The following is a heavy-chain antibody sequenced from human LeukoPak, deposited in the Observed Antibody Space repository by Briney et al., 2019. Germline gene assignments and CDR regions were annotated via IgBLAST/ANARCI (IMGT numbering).Heavy chain of an antibody. Sequence: SETLSLTCAVYGGSFSGYYWSWIRQPPGKGLEWIGSIYYSGSTYYNPSLKSRVTISVDTSKNQFSLKLSSVTAADTAVYYCARDDMSVVPAAIGDYWGQGTLVTVSS. J-gene: IGHJ4*02. CDR2: IYYSGST. V-gene: IGHV4-34*01. CDR1: GGSFSGYY. CDR3: ARDDMSVVPAAIGDY. D-gene: IGHD2-2*01.